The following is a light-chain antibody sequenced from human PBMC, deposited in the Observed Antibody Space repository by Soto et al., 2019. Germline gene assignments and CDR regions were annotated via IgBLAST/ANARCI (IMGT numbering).Light chain of an antibody. CDR1: QSVGSLF. Sequence: EVVLTQAPGTLSLSQGERATLSCRASQSVGSLFLAWYLQSPGQPPRLLSYGTSSRAYGIPDRFSGSGSGTEFSLTIRRLEPEDFAVYYCQQYSRSLPWTFGQGTKIEIK. V-gene: IGKV3-20*01. CDR2: GTS. J-gene: IGKJ1*01. CDR3: QQYSRSLPWT.